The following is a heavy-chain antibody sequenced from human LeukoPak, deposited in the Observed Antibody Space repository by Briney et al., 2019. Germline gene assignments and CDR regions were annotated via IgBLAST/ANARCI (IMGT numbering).Heavy chain of an antibody. V-gene: IGHV1-69*01. CDR1: GNSISNYA. D-gene: IGHD3-16*01. CDR2: IIPIFGTA. Sequence: SVKVSCKASGNSISNYAVSWVRQAPGQGFEWMGGIIPIFGTADYAQKFQGRVTITADQSTSTTYMALSSLKSEDTATYYCTTRACHAGGCSSSFYYYYGLHFWGQGTMVSVSS. J-gene: IGHJ4*03. CDR3: TTRACHAGGCSSSFYYYYGLHF.